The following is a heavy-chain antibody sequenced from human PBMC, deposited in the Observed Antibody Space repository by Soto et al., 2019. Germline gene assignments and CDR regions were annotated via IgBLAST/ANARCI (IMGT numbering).Heavy chain of an antibody. V-gene: IGHV4-30-2*01. J-gene: IGHJ5*02. CDR1: SGSISSGGYS. Sequence: SETLSLTCAVSSGSISSGGYSWSWIRQPPGKGLEWIGYIYHSGSTYYNPSLKSRVTISVDRSKNQFSLKLSSVTAADTAVYYCARAYSSGYYFRLDPWGQGTLVTVSS. CDR2: IYHSGST. D-gene: IGHD3-22*01. CDR3: ARAYSSGYYFRLDP.